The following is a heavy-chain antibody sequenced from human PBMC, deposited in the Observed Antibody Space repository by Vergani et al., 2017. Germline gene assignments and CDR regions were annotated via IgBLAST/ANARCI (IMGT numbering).Heavy chain of an antibody. CDR2: IYYSGST. Sequence: QVQLQQWGAGLLKPSETLSLTCAVYGGSFSGYYWSWIRQPPGKGLEWSWYIYYSGSTNYNPSLKSRVTISVDTSKKQFSLKLSSVTDADTAVYYCARVPDYGDDYWYFDLWGRGTLVTVSS. CDR3: ARVPDYGDDYWYFDL. CDR1: GGSFSGYY. D-gene: IGHD4-17*01. J-gene: IGHJ2*01. V-gene: IGHV4-34*11.